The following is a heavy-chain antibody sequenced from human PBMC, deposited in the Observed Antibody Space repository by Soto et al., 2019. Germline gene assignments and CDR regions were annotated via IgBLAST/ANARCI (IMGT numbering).Heavy chain of an antibody. Sequence: SVKVSCKLYGGTFSSHALSWLRPAPGQGLEWVGGIIPIFGTANYAQKFQGRVTITADESTRTAYMELSSLRSEDTSVYYCARTGIAAHPPIVPVRFDPWGQGTLVTVSS. CDR1: GGTFSSHA. CDR2: IIPIFGTA. D-gene: IGHD6-6*01. CDR3: ARTGIAAHPPIVPVRFDP. J-gene: IGHJ5*02. V-gene: IGHV1-69*13.